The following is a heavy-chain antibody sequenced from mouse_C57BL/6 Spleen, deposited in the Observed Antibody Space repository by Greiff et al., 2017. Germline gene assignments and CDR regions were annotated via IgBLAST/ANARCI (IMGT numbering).Heavy chain of an antibody. D-gene: IGHD1-1*01. CDR1: GYTFTEYT. CDR2: FYPGSGSI. V-gene: IGHV1-62-2*01. CDR3: ARHEDEDYYGSSYWYFDV. Sequence: VQLQQSGAELVKPGASVTLSCKASGYTFTEYTIHWVKQRSGQGLEWIGWFYPGSGSIKYNEKFKDKATLTADKSSSTVYMELSRLTSEDSAVYFCARHEDEDYYGSSYWYFDVWGTGTTVTVSS. J-gene: IGHJ1*03.